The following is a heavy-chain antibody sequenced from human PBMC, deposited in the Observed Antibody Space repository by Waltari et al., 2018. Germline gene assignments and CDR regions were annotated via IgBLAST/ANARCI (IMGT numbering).Heavy chain of an antibody. J-gene: IGHJ6*02. CDR2: VSHSGSA. CDR1: DVLVTNYY. Sequence: QVQLQESGPGLLKASETLSLTCAVSDVLVTNYYWSWIRQAAGKQLEWVGSVSHSGSANYNHALASRVRMYVDRSKNHFSLKVKSVTAADTAIYYCARDQHLAASRGFGMDVWGRGTTVTVSS. D-gene: IGHD3-3*02. V-gene: IGHV4-4*07. CDR3: ARDQHLAASRGFGMDV.